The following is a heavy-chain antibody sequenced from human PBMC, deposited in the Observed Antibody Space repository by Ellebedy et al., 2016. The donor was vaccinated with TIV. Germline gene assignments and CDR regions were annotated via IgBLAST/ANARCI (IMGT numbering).Heavy chain of an antibody. J-gene: IGHJ2*01. CDR3: ARDSDGDYTSFDL. CDR1: GVSISSSSDY. V-gene: IGHV4-39*07. CDR2: VDYSGRA. Sequence: MPSETLSLTCSVSGVSISSSSDYWGWIRQPPGKGLEWIGSVDYSGRAYNNPSLKSRVTSSVDTSKNQFSLKLTSVTAADTAVYFCARDSDGDYTSFDLWGRGALVIVPS. D-gene: IGHD4-17*01.